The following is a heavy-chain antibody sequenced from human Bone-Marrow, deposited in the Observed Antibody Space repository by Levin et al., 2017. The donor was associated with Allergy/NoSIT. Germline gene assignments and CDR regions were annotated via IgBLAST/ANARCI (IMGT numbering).Heavy chain of an antibody. CDR1: GFTVRNHY. CDR2: IYSGGDT. J-gene: IGHJ4*02. Sequence: RGESLKISCVASGFTVRNHYMRWFRQAPGKGLEWVSLIYSGGDTYYADSVKGRFSISRDGSTNTLYLQMNSLRAEDTAVYYCARDGGVATGGDYWGQGTLVTVSS. V-gene: IGHV3-66*01. CDR3: ARDGGVATGGDY. D-gene: IGHD6-13*01.